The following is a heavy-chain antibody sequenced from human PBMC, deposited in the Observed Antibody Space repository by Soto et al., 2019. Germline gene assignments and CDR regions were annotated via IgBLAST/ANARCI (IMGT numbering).Heavy chain of an antibody. CDR3: ASGSITMRVVVIYYGMDV. CDR2: IIPIFGTX. D-gene: IGHD3-22*01. CDR1: GGTFSSYA. V-gene: IGHV1-69*13. Sequence: SVKVSCKASGGTFSSYAISWVRQAPGPGLEWMGGIIPIFGTXNYDQKXXGXVTITADESTSTAYMELSSLRSEDTAVYYCASGSITMRVVVIYYGMDVWGQGTTVTVSS. J-gene: IGHJ6*02.